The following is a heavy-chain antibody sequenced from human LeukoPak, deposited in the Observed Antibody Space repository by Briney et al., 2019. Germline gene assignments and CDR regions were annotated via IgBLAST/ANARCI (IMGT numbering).Heavy chain of an antibody. J-gene: IGHJ3*02. Sequence: PSGTLSLTCTGSGGSISSYYWSWVRPPPGKGMEWVGSIYYSGSTNYNPSLKSRVTISVDTSKNQFSLKLSSVSAADTAVYYCAREKRDGYGNDAFDIWGQGTMVTVSS. V-gene: IGHV4-59*01. CDR2: IYYSGST. CDR1: GGSISSYY. D-gene: IGHD5-24*01. CDR3: AREKRDGYGNDAFDI.